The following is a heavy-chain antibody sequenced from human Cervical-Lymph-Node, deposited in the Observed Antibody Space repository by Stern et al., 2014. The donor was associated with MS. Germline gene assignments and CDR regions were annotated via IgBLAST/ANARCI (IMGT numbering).Heavy chain of an antibody. Sequence: EVNLVESGGGLVQPGGSLRLSCEVSGFTFRSYWMSWVRQAPGKGLEWVANIKQEGSEKYYVDSVKGRFTISRDNAKNALYLQMNSLRVEDTAVYYCVRVQKYTSGWYGLNTGYGMDVWGQGTAVTVSS. V-gene: IGHV3-7*01. D-gene: IGHD6-19*01. J-gene: IGHJ6*02. CDR2: IKQEGSEK. CDR1: GFTFRSYW. CDR3: VRVQKYTSGWYGLNTGYGMDV.